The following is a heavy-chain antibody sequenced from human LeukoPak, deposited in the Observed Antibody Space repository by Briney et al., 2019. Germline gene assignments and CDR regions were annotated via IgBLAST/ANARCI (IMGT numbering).Heavy chain of an antibody. CDR2: IYYSGST. D-gene: IGHD1/OR15-1a*01. CDR3: ARRLGTNYYYYMDV. Sequence: SETLSLTCTVSGGSISSSSYYWGWIRQPPGKGLEWIGSIYYSGSTYYNPSLKSRVTISVDTSKNQFSLKLSSVTAADTAVYYCARRLGTNYYYYMDVWGKGITVTVSS. J-gene: IGHJ6*03. V-gene: IGHV4-39*01. CDR1: GGSISSSSYY.